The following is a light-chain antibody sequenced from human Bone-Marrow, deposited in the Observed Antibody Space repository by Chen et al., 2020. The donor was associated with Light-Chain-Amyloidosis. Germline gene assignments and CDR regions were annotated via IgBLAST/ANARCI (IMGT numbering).Light chain of an antibody. CDR2: RDT. V-gene: IGLV3-25*03. CDR1: DLPTKY. J-gene: IGLJ2*01. CDR3: QSADSSGTYEVI. Sequence: YELPHPPSVSVSPGQTARLTCSGDDLPTKYAYWYQQKPGQAPVLVIHRDTERPSGISERFSGSSSGTTATLTISGVQAEDEADYHCQSADSSGTYEVIFGGGTKLTVL.